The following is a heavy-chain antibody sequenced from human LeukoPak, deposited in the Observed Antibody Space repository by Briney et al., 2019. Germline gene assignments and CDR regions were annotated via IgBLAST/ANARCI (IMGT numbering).Heavy chain of an antibody. CDR2: IYYSGST. J-gene: IGHJ4*02. V-gene: IGHV4-39*01. CDR3: ARIRGGWYYFDY. Sequence: SETLSLTCTVSGGSISSSSYYWGWIRQPPGKGLECIGSIYYSGSTYYNPSLKSRVTISVDTSKNQFSLKLSSVTAADTAVYYCARIRGGWYYFDYWGQGTLVTVSS. D-gene: IGHD6-19*01. CDR1: GGSISSSSYY.